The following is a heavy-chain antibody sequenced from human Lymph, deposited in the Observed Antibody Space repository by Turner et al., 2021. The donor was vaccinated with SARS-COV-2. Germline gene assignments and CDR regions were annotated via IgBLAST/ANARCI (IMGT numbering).Heavy chain of an antibody. V-gene: IGHV1-69*01. CDR2: IIPIIVTA. Sequence: QVQLVQSGAEVKKPGSSVKVTCKASGGTFSSPAISWVRQAPVQGLEWMGGIIPIIVTANYAQRFQGRVTITADESTSTAYMELRSLRSEDTAVYYCARGAAYCSGGSCYRKGFDYWGQGTPVTVSS. D-gene: IGHD2-15*01. CDR1: GGTFSSPA. J-gene: IGHJ4*02. CDR3: ARGAAYCSGGSCYRKGFDY.